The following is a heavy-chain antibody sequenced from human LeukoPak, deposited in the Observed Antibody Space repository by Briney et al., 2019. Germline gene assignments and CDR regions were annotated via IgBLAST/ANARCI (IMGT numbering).Heavy chain of an antibody. V-gene: IGHV1-2*02. CDR2: INANNGGT. D-gene: IGHD4-4*01. CDR3: ARAPETCNYRDRFAY. Sequence: MHWVRQAPGQGLEWMGWINANNGGTNYAQKLQGRVTMTRDTSMSTAYMELRRLRSDETAVYYCARAPETCNYRDRFAYWGQGPLVTVSS. J-gene: IGHJ4*02.